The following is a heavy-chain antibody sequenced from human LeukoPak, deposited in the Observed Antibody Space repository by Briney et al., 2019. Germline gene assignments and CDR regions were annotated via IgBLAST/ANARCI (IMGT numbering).Heavy chain of an antibody. V-gene: IGHV3-11*06. CDR3: AREASYCSGGSCYTDY. CDR2: ISSSSSYT. Sequence: GSLRLSCAASGFTFSDYYMSWIRQAPGKGLEWVSYISSSSSYTNYADSVKGRFTISRDNAKNSLYLQMNSLRAEDTAVYYCAREASYCSGGSCYTDYWGQGTLVTVSS. D-gene: IGHD2-15*01. CDR1: GFTFSDYY. J-gene: IGHJ4*02.